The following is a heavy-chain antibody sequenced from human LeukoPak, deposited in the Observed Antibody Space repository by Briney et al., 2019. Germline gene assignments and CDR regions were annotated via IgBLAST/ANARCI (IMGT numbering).Heavy chain of an antibody. D-gene: IGHD4-23*01. V-gene: IGHV3-13*04. Sequence: GGSLRLSCAASGFTFSSYDMHWVRQATGKGLEWVSAIGTAGDTYYPGSVKGRFTISRENAMNSLYLQMNSLRAGDTAVYYCARGGSDNGGNLYYFDYWGQGTLVTVSS. CDR3: ARGGSDNGGNLYYFDY. CDR1: GFTFSSYD. CDR2: IGTAGDT. J-gene: IGHJ4*02.